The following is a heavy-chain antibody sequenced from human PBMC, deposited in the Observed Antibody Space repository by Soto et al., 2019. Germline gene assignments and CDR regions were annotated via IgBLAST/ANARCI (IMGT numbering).Heavy chain of an antibody. D-gene: IGHD5-18*01. CDR3: ARGGKRGYSYARQKGYFDY. V-gene: IGHV4-30-4*01. CDR2: IYYSGST. J-gene: IGHJ4*02. Sequence: SETLSLTCTVSGGSISSGDYYWSWIRQPPGKGLEWIGYIYYSGSTYYNPSLKSRVTISVDTSKKQFSLKLSSVTAADTAVYYCARGGKRGYSYARQKGYFDYWGQGTLVTVS. CDR1: GGSISSGDYY.